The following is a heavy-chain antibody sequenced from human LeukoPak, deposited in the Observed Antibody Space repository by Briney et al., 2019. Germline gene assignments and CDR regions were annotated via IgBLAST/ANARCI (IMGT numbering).Heavy chain of an antibody. Sequence: GGSLRLSRAVSGFTFSDHYMDWVRQAPGKGLEWVGRSRNKANSYTTEYAASVKGRFTISRHDSENSLYLQMNSLKTEDTAVYYCARAVRYNGRYWIDYWGQETLDTVSS. D-gene: IGHD1-26*01. CDR1: GFTFSDHY. J-gene: IGHJ4*02. CDR3: ARAVRYNGRYWIDY. CDR2: SRNKANSYTT. V-gene: IGHV3-72*01.